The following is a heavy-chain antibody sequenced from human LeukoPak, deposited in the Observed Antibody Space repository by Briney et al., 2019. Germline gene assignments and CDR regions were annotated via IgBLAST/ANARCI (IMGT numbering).Heavy chain of an antibody. CDR3: ASHYGSYFDF. Sequence: SVKVSCKASGDTFSSFAFSWVRQAPGQGLEWMGRIVATFGTAKYAQKFQGRVTITTDESTNTAHMELSSLRSEDTAVYYCASHYGSYFDFWGQRTLVTVSS. D-gene: IGHD3-10*01. V-gene: IGHV1-69*05. CDR1: GDTFSSFA. J-gene: IGHJ4*02. CDR2: IVATFGTA.